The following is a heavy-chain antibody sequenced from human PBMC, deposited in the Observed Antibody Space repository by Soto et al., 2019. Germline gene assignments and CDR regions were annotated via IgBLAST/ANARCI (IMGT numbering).Heavy chain of an antibody. CDR2: ISSGGSTI. CDR3: ARDRAAGGY. CDR1: GFSFSDYE. Sequence: EVQLVESGGGLAQLGGSLRLSCVASGFSFSDYEMNWVRQAPGKGLEWVAYISSGGSTIHYADSVRGRFTVSRDNARNSLYLQMNTLSVEDTALYYCARDRAAGGYWGQGTLVTVSS. J-gene: IGHJ4*02. V-gene: IGHV3-48*03. D-gene: IGHD6-13*01.